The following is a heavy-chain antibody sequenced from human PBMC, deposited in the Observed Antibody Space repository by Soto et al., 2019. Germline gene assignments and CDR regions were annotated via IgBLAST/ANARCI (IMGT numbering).Heavy chain of an antibody. V-gene: IGHV3-23*01. CDR1: GFTFSRYA. CDR2: ISGSGGST. J-gene: IGHJ4*02. D-gene: IGHD6-6*01. Sequence: GGGLILSCASSGFTFSRYAMSWVRQAPGKGLEWVSAISGSGGSTYYADSVKGRFTISRDNSKNTLYLQMNSLRAEDTAVYYCAKGPSVVSPDYWGQGPLVNVS. CDR3: AKGPSVVSPDY.